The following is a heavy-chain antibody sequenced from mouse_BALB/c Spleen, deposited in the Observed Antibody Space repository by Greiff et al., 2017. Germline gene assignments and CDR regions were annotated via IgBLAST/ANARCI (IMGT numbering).Heavy chain of an antibody. V-gene: IGHV3-8*02. CDR2: ISYSGST. J-gene: IGHJ1*01. CDR1: GDSITSDY. CDR3: ARCGLRNWYFDV. D-gene: IGHD2-2*01. Sequence: DVKLQESGPSLVKPSQTLSLSCSVTGDSITSDYWNWIRKFPGNKLAYMGYISYSGSTYYNQTLKSRISIIRDTSKNQYYLQLNSVTTADTATYDGARCGLRNWYFDVWGAGTTVTVSS.